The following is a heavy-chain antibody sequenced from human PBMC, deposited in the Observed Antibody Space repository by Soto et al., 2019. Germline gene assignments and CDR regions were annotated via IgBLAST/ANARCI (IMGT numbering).Heavy chain of an antibody. CDR1: GGTFSSYA. CDR3: ARGAARVYYYYGMDV. D-gene: IGHD6-6*01. Sequence: SVKVSCKASGGTFSSYAISWVRQAPGQGLEWMGGIIPIFGTANYAQKFQGRVTITADKSTSTAYMELSSLRSEDTAVYYCARGAARVYYYYGMDVWGQGTTVTVSS. CDR2: IIPIFGTA. J-gene: IGHJ6*02. V-gene: IGHV1-69*06.